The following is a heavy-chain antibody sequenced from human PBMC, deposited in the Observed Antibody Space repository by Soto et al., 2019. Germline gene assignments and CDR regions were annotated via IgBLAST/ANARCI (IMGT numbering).Heavy chain of an antibody. CDR1: GFSFSSCA. J-gene: IGHJ6*02. Sequence: GGSLRLSCAAYGFSFSSCAMGWVRQAPGKGLEWVSDIIDSGGSTYYADSVKGRFTISRDNSKSTLYLQMNSLRAEDTALYYCAKGRSYYYYGVDVWAQRTTVPVSS. CDR2: IIDSGGST. CDR3: AKGRSYYYYGVDV. V-gene: IGHV3-23*01.